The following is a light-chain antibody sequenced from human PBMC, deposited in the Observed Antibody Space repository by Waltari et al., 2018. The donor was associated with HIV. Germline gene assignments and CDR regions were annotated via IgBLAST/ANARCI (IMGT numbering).Light chain of an antibody. CDR1: KLGDKY. Sequence: SYEVTQPPSVSVSPGQTASITCSGDKLGDKYACWYQQRPGQSPVLVIYQDSKRPSAIPGRFSGSNSGNTATLTISGTQAMDEADYSCQAWDSSTVVFGGGTKLTVL. CDR3: QAWDSSTVV. V-gene: IGLV3-1*01. CDR2: QDS. J-gene: IGLJ2*01.